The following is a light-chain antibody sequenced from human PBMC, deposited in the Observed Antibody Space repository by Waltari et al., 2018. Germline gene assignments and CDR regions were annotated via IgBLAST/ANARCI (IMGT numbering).Light chain of an antibody. CDR1: QSVTSIS. CDR3: QQYDGEVVT. Sequence: EIVLKQSPGTLSLSPGERATLYCRASQSVTSISLTWYQKKVGQAPRLLIYGTSSRATGIPDRFSGSGSGTEFTLTISRLEPEDFAVYYCQQYDGEVVTFGGGTKVEI. CDR2: GTS. V-gene: IGKV3-20*01. J-gene: IGKJ4*01.